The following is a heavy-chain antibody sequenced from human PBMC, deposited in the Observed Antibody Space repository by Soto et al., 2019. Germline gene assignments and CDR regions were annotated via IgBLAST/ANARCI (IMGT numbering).Heavy chain of an antibody. J-gene: IGHJ4*02. CDR3: AKYHIVLRKALFDY. CDR2: ISGSGGST. V-gene: IGHV3-23*01. Sequence: GGSLRLSCAASGFTFSRYAMCWVRQAPGKWLEWVSAISGSGGSTYYADSVKSRFTISRDNSKNTLHRQMYSLRAEDTAVYYCAKYHIVLRKALFDYWGQGALVTVSS. CDR1: GFTFSRYA. D-gene: IGHD2-8*01.